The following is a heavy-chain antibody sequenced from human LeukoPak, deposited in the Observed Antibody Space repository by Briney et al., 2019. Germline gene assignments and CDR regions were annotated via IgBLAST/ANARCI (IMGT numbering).Heavy chain of an antibody. Sequence: GGSLRLSCAASGSSGTTNYMSWVRQAPGKGLEFVSIVYGGDTTVYADSVKGRFTISRDNAKTSLYLQMNSLRAEDTAVYYCAPLGVLISGYRAFDIWGQGTMVAVSS. CDR2: VYGGDTT. J-gene: IGHJ3*02. V-gene: IGHV3-66*01. CDR1: GSSGTTNY. D-gene: IGHD3-3*01. CDR3: APLGVLISGYRAFDI.